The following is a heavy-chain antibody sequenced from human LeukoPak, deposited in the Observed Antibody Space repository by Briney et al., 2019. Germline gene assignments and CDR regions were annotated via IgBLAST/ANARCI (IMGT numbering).Heavy chain of an antibody. J-gene: IGHJ4*02. Sequence: SETLSLTCAVYGGSFSGYYWSWIRQPPGKGPEWIGEINHSGSTNYNPSLKSRVTISVDTSKNQFSLKLSSVTAADTAVYYCARRTLYGSGSYPNYWGQGTLVTVSS. CDR2: INHSGST. CDR3: ARRTLYGSGSYPNY. V-gene: IGHV4-34*01. CDR1: GGSFSGYY. D-gene: IGHD3-10*01.